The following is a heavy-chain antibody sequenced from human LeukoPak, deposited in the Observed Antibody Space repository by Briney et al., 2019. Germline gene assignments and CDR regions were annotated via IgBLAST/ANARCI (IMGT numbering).Heavy chain of an antibody. CDR3: ARVPYCGGGSCLDNWFDP. CDR1: GYSFTSYW. J-gene: IGHJ5*02. CDR2: IYPGDSDT. V-gene: IGHV5-51*01. Sequence: GESLKISCKGSGYSFTSYWIGWVRQMPGKGLEWMGIIYPGDSDTRYSPSFQGQVTISADKSISTAYLQWSSLKASDTAMYYCARVPYCGGGSCLDNWFDPWGQGTLVTVSS. D-gene: IGHD2-15*01.